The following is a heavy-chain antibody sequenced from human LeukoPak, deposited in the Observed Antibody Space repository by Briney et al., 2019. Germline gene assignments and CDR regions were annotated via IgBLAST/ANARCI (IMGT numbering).Heavy chain of an antibody. J-gene: IGHJ5*02. D-gene: IGHD6-6*01. CDR1: GGSISSGGYS. Sequence: SETLSLTCAVSGGSISSGGYSWSWIRRPPGKGLVWIGYIYHSGSTYYNPSLTSRVTISVDRSKNQFSLELRSVTAADTAVYYCARDRGYSSSPGGWFDPWGQGTLVTVSS. V-gene: IGHV4-30-2*01. CDR3: ARDRGYSSSPGGWFDP. CDR2: IYHSGST.